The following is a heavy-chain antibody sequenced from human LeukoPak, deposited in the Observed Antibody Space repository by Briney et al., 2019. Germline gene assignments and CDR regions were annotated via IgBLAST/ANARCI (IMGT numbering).Heavy chain of an antibody. V-gene: IGHV4-61*02. Sequence: PSETLSLTCTVSRGSISSAGYYWSWIRQPAGKGLEWIGRVYTSGRTNYIPSLKSRVTISLDTSNKQFSLKLSSVTAADTAVYYCARDCSSTSCSRWFDYWGQGTLVTVSS. D-gene: IGHD2-2*01. CDR3: ARDCSSTSCSRWFDY. CDR2: VYTSGRT. J-gene: IGHJ4*02. CDR1: RGSISSAGYY.